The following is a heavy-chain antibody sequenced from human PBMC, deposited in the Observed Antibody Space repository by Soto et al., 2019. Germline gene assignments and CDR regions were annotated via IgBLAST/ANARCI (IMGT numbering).Heavy chain of an antibody. CDR2: IWYDGSNK. D-gene: IGHD3-22*01. CDR1: GFTFSSYG. V-gene: IGHV3-33*01. CDR3: ARAGLYVSSGYYYSRWYSDL. Sequence: QVQLVESGGGVVQPGRSLRLSCAASGFTFSSYGMHWVRQAPGKGLEWVAVIWYDGSNKYYADSVKGRFTISRDNSKNSLYRKRNSLSAEDTAVYFCARAGLYVSSGYYYSRWYSDLWGRGALVTVSS. J-gene: IGHJ2*01.